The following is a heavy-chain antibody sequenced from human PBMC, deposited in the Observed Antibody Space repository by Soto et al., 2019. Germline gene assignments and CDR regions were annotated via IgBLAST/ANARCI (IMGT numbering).Heavy chain of an antibody. J-gene: IGHJ4*02. CDR3: AKDKITGLFAY. V-gene: IGHV4-34*01. D-gene: IGHD2-8*02. Sequence: SETLSLTCAVYGGSFSGYYWTWVRQPPGTGLEWIGEINHSGSTNYNPSLKSRVTISVDTSKNQSSLKLTSVTAAATAVYYCAKDKITGLFAYRGQGTLVTVSS. CDR1: GGSFSGYY. CDR2: INHSGST.